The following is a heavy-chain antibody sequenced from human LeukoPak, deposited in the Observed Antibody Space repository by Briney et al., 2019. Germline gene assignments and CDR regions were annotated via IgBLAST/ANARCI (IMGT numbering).Heavy chain of an antibody. CDR3: ASSDIVVPAAIDAFDI. CDR1: GGSISSSNW. CDR2: IYHSGST. J-gene: IGHJ3*02. V-gene: IGHV4-4*02. D-gene: IGHD2-2*01. Sequence: PSGTLSLTCAVSGGSISSSNWWSWVRQPPGKGLEWIGEIYHSGSTNYNPSLKSRVTISVDTSKNQFSLKLSSVTAADTAVYYCASSDIVVPAAIDAFDIWGQGTMVTVSS.